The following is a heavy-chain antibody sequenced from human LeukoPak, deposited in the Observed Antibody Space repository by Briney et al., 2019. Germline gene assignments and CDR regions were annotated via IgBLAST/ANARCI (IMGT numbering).Heavy chain of an antibody. D-gene: IGHD1-26*01. CDR2: IYYSGST. CDR1: GGSISSYY. J-gene: IGHJ3*02. Sequence: KPSETLSLTCTVSGGSISSYYWSWVRQPPGKGLEWIGYIYYSGSTNYNPSLKSRVTISVDTSKNQFSLKLSSVTAADTAVYYCARHMNSGSYLVNALDIWGQGTMVTVSS. V-gene: IGHV4-59*08. CDR3: ARHMNSGSYLVNALDI.